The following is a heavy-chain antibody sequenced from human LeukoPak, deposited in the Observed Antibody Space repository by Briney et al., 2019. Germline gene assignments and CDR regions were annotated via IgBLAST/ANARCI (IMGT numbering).Heavy chain of an antibody. D-gene: IGHD3-9*01. CDR1: GGTFSSYA. CDR2: IIPIFGTA. J-gene: IGHJ6*02. V-gene: IGHV1-69*13. CDR3: ARDHYDILTGYSLYGMDV. Sequence: SVKVSCKASGGTFSSYAISWVRQAPGQGLEWMGGIIPIFGTANYAQKFQGRVTITADESTSTAYMELNSLRAEDTAVYYCARDHYDILTGYSLYGMDVWGQGTTVTVSS.